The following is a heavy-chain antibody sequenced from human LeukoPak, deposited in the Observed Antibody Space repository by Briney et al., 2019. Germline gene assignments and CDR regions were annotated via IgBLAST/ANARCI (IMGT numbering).Heavy chain of an antibody. V-gene: IGHV1-69*13. D-gene: IGHD1-26*01. J-gene: IGHJ4*02. CDR2: IIPIFGTA. CDR1: GGTFSSYA. Sequence: SVTVSCKASGGTFSSYAISWVRQAPGQGLEWMGGIIPIFGTANYAQKFQGRVTITADESTSTAYMELSSLRSEDTAVYYCARDSGSYYGFDYWGQGTLVTVSS. CDR3: ARDSGSYYGFDY.